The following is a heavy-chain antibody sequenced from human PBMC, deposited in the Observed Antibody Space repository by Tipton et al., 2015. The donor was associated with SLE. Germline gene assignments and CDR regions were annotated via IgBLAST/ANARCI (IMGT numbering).Heavy chain of an antibody. V-gene: IGHV4-30-2*01. Sequence: TLSLTCAVSGGSISSGGYSWSWIRQPPGKGLEWIGYIYHSGSTDYNPSLESRVTISIDSSKNQLSLRLTSVTAADTAVYYCAAYRTSWTGGYNWFDPWGQGTLVTVSS. J-gene: IGHJ5*02. CDR3: AAYRTSWTGGYNWFDP. D-gene: IGHD6-13*01. CDR2: IYHSGST. CDR1: GGSISSGGYS.